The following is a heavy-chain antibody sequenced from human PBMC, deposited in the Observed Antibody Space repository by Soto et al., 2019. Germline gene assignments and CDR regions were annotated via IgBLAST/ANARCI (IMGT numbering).Heavy chain of an antibody. J-gene: IGHJ6*02. CDR1: GSTITSYD. V-gene: IGHV1-8*01. D-gene: IGHD3-10*01. Sequence: ASMKVSCKSSGSTITSYDINFVVHCTVQVLEWMGWMNPNSGNTGYAQKFQGRVTMTRNTSISTAYMELSSLRSEDTAVYYCARGRPPIRRGVKIGMDVWGQGTTVTSP. CDR2: MNPNSGNT. CDR3: ARGRPPIRRGVKIGMDV.